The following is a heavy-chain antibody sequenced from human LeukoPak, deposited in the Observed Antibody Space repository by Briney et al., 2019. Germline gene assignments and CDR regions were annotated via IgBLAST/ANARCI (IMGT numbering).Heavy chain of an antibody. Sequence: PGGSLRLSCAASGFTFSDYYMSWIRQAPGKGLEWVSYISSSGSTIYDADSVKGRFTISRDNAKNSLYLQMNSLRAEDTAVYYCARGYYYDSSGYYPFDYWGQGTLVTVSS. V-gene: IGHV3-11*01. CDR1: GFTFSDYY. CDR2: ISSSGSTI. CDR3: ARGYYYDSSGYYPFDY. D-gene: IGHD3-22*01. J-gene: IGHJ4*02.